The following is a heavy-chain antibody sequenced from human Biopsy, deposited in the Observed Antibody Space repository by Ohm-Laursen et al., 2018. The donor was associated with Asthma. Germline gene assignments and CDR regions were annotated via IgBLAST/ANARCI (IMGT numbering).Heavy chain of an antibody. V-gene: IGHV3-30-3*01. CDR1: GFTFSSYA. CDR2: ISYDGSNK. J-gene: IGHJ3*02. Sequence: SLRLSCSASGFTFSSYAMHWVRQAPGKGLEWVAVISYDGSNKYYADSVKGRFTISRDNSKNTLYLQMSSLRSEDTAVYYCARTYYDFLTGQVNDAFAIWGQGTVVTVSS. D-gene: IGHD3-9*01. CDR3: ARTYYDFLTGQVNDAFAI.